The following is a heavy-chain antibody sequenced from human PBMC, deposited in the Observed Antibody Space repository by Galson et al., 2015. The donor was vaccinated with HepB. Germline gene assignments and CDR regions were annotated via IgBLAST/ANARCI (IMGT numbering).Heavy chain of an antibody. J-gene: IGHJ4*02. CDR3: ARSYCSGGRCFYIDY. V-gene: IGHV3-48*04. Sequence: SLRLSCTASGFDFSSYSMNWVRQAPGKGLEWVSYISGGTRTILYADSLKGRFTISGDNARNSLYLQMNSLRVEDTAVYYCARSYCSGGRCFYIDYWGQGALDTVSS. CDR2: ISGGTRTI. D-gene: IGHD2-15*01. CDR1: GFDFSSYS.